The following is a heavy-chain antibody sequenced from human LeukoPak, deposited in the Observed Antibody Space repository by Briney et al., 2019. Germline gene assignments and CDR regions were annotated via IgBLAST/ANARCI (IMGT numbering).Heavy chain of an antibody. J-gene: IGHJ4*02. CDR3: ASLDVSGGRTY. CDR2: IIPILGIA. Sequence: SVKVSCKASGGTFSSYAISWVRQAPGQGLEWMGRIIPILGIANYAQKFQGRVTITADKSTSTAYMELSSLRSEDTAVYYCASLDVSGGRTYWGQGTLVTVSS. V-gene: IGHV1-69*04. CDR1: GGTFSSYA. D-gene: IGHD3-16*01.